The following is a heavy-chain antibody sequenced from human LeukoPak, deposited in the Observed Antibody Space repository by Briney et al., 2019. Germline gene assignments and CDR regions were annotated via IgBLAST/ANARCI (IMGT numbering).Heavy chain of an antibody. V-gene: IGHV4-30-2*01. CDR3: ARAIGNFDY. CDR1: GGSISSGGYY. D-gene: IGHD2/OR15-2a*01. J-gene: IGHJ4*02. CDR2: TYHSGST. Sequence: SETLSLTCTVSGGSISSGGYYWSWIRQPPGKGLEWIGYTYHSGSTYYNPSLKSRVTISVDRSKNQFSLKLSSVTAADTAVYYCARAIGNFDYWGQGTLVTVSS.